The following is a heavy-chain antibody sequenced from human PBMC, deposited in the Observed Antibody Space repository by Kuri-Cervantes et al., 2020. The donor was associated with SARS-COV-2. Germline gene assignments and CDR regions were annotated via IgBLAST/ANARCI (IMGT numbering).Heavy chain of an antibody. CDR1: GFTFGDYA. D-gene: IGHD3/OR15-3a*01. J-gene: IGHJ4*02. CDR2: ISGSGSNT. V-gene: IGHV3-23*01. Sequence: GGPLRLSCVGSGFTFGDYAMSWVRQPPGKGLEWVSAISGSGSNTYYADSVKGRFIISRDNSKNTLYLQMDSLRADDTAVYFCARDKSYGFWREPFDYWGQGTPVTVSS. CDR3: ARDKSYGFWREPFDY.